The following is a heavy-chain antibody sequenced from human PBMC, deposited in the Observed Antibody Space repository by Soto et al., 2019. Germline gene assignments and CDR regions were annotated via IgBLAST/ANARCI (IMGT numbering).Heavy chain of an antibody. Sequence: SETLSLTCTVSGGSISSYYWSWIRQPPGKGLEWIGYIYYSGSTNYNPSLKSRVTISVDTSKNQFSLKLSSVTAADTAVYYCAREAKIAAAGTANWFDPWGQGTLVTVSS. J-gene: IGHJ5*02. CDR1: GGSISSYY. D-gene: IGHD6-13*01. CDR2: IYYSGST. V-gene: IGHV4-59*01. CDR3: AREAKIAAAGTANWFDP.